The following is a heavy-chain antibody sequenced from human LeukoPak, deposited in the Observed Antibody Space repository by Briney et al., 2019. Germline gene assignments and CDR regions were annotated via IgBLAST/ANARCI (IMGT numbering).Heavy chain of an antibody. CDR2: ISYDGSNK. D-gene: IGHD6-13*01. CDR3: ARDRIAAAVGYGMDV. J-gene: IGHJ6*02. V-gene: IGHV3-30*03. Sequence: PGGSLRLSCAASGFTFSSYGMHWVRQAPGKGLEWVAVISYDGSNKYYVDSVKGRFTISRDNSENTLYLQMNSLRVEDTAVYYCARDRIAAAVGYGMDVWGQGTTVTVSS. CDR1: GFTFSSYG.